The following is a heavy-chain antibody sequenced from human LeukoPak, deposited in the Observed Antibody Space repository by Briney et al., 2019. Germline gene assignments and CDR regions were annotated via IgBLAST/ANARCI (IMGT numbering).Heavy chain of an antibody. J-gene: IGHJ4*02. CDR3: ARLGWWDS. V-gene: IGHV4-39*01. CDR1: GDSVSNDKYY. CDR2: IYYSGST. Sequence: SETLSLTCTVSGDSVSNDKYYWGWILQPPGKGLEWIGRIYYSGSTYYNPSLNSRVTISVDTSKNQFSLKLSSVTAADTAVYYCARLGWWDSWGQGTLVTVSS. D-gene: IGHD2-15*01.